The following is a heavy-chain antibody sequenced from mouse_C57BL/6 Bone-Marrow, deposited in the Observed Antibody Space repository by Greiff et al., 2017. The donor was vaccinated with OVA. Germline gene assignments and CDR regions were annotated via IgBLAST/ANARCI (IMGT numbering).Heavy chain of an antibody. Sequence: DVKLVESGGDLVKPGGSLKLSCAASGFTFSSYGMSWVRQTPDKRLEWVATISSGGSYTYYPDSVQGRFTISRDNAKNTLYLQMSSLKSEDTAMYYCGRQGYGDAMDYWGQGTSVTVSS. D-gene: IGHD2-14*01. CDR2: ISSGGSYT. J-gene: IGHJ4*01. CDR1: GFTFSSYG. CDR3: GRQGYGDAMDY. V-gene: IGHV5-6*02.